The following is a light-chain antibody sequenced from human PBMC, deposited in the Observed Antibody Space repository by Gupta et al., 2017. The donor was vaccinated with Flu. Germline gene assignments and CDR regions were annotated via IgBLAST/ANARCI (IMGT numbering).Light chain of an antibody. Sequence: QSALTQPASVSGSPGQSITISCTGTRNDIGNYNFVSWYQQLPGKAPKLIIYEVTRRPSEVSNRFSGSKSGNTASLTISGLQSEDEAYYYYSSYTITASPVFGGGTKLTVL. CDR1: RNDIGNYNF. V-gene: IGLV2-14*01. CDR3: SSYTITASPV. J-gene: IGLJ3*02. CDR2: EVT.